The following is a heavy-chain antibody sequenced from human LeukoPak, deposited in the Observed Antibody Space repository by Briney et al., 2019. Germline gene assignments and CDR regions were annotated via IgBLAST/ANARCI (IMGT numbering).Heavy chain of an antibody. V-gene: IGHV3-33*01. D-gene: IGHD6-13*01. CDR2: IWYDGSNK. CDR1: GFTFSSYG. CDR3: ARDQGAAAGILDY. Sequence: GGSLRLSCAASGFTFSSYGMHWVRQAPGKGLEWVAVIWYDGSNKYYADSVKGRFTISRDNSKNTLYLQMNSLRAEDTAVYYCARDQGAAAGILDYWGQGTLVTVSS. J-gene: IGHJ4*02.